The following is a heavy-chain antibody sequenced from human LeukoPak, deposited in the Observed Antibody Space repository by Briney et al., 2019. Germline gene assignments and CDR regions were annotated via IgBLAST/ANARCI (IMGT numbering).Heavy chain of an antibody. CDR1: GYTFTGYY. J-gene: IGHJ5*02. CDR3: ARAAWRLLRAMVRGVIYFDP. V-gene: IGHV1-2*02. CDR2: INPNSGGT. D-gene: IGHD3-10*01. Sequence: GASVKVSCKASGYTFTGYYMHWVRQAPGQGLEWMGWINPNSGGTNYAQKFQGRVTMTRDTSISTAYMELSRLRSDDTAVYYCARAAWRLLRAMVRGVIYFDPWGQGTLVTVSS.